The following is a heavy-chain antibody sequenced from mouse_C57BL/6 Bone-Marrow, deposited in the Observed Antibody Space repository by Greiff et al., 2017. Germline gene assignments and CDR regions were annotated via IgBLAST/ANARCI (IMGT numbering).Heavy chain of an antibody. D-gene: IGHD1-1*01. J-gene: IGHJ2*01. CDR3: AKYQLVDYYGSGNYFGG. Sequence: QVQLQQPGAELVRPGSSVKLSCKASGYTFTSYWMHWVKQRPIQGLEWIGNIYPSDSETHYNQKFKDKATLTSDKSSSTAYMQLSSLTSEDSAVYYSAKYQLVDYYGSGNYFGGWGQGTTLSV. CDR2: IYPSDSET. V-gene: IGHV1-52*01. CDR1: GYTFTSYW.